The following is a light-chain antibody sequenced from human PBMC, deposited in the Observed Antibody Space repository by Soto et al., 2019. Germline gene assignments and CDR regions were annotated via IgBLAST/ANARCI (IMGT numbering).Light chain of an antibody. V-gene: IGLV1-40*01. J-gene: IGLJ1*01. CDR3: QSVDSALLDYV. Sequence: QSVLTQPPSVSGAPGQRVTISCTGASSNVGPAAAVHWYQQLPAATPKLLIFDDNVRPSGVPDRFSASKSGTTASLAITGLQTEDEADYYCQSVDSALLDYVFGTGTKVTVL. CDR1: SSNVGPAAA. CDR2: DDN.